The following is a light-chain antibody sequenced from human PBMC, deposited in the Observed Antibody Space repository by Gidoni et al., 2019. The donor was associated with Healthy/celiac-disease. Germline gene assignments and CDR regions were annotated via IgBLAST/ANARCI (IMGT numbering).Light chain of an antibody. CDR1: TSNIGSNF. CDR3: ATWDDNLRAVV. CDR2: DSH. V-gene: IGLV1-51*01. J-gene: IGLJ2*01. Sequence: QSVLTQPPSLSAAPGQRVTIPCSGGTSNIGSNFVSWYQQVPGTAPKLLISDSHRRPSGIPDRLSGSSSGTSATLDITGLQPGDEADYYCATWDDNLRAVVFGGGTRLTVL.